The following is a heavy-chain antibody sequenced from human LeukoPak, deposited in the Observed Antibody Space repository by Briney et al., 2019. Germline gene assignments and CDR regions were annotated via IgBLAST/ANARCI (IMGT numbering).Heavy chain of an antibody. CDR1: GGSISSYY. Sequence: SETLSLTCTVSGGSISSYYWSWLRQPPGKGLEWIGYIYYSGSTNYNPSLKSRVTMSVDTSKNQFSLKLSSVTAADTAVYYCARAVGGRTGAFDYWGQGTLVTVSS. CDR2: IYYSGST. CDR3: ARAVGGRTGAFDY. V-gene: IGHV4-59*01. D-gene: IGHD3/OR15-3a*01. J-gene: IGHJ4*02.